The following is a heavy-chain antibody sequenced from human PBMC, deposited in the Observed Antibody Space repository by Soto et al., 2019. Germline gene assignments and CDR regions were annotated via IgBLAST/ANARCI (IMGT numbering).Heavy chain of an antibody. V-gene: IGHV1-69*13. J-gene: IGHJ6*02. Sequence: SVKFYCKASGGTFSSYAISWVRQAPGQGLEWMGGIIPIFGTANYAQKFQGRVTITADESTSTAYMELSSLRSEDTAVYYCARSIVVVPAAYYYYGMDVWGQGTTVTVS. CDR2: IIPIFGTA. D-gene: IGHD2-2*01. CDR1: GGTFSSYA. CDR3: ARSIVVVPAAYYYYGMDV.